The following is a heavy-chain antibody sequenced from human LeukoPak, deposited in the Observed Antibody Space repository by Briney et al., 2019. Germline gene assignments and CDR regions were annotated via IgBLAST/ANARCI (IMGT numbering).Heavy chain of an antibody. CDR2: ISPASGAT. D-gene: IGHD3-16*01. CDR1: GYTFTGSY. V-gene: IGHV1-2*02. J-gene: IGHJ4*02. Sequence: ASVKVSCKASGYTFTGSYIHWVRQAPGQGFEWIGWISPASGATKYAQNFQGRVTLTTDTSITTAYMELSSLTSDDTASYYCANEHGGWGQGTPVTVSS. CDR3: ANEHGG.